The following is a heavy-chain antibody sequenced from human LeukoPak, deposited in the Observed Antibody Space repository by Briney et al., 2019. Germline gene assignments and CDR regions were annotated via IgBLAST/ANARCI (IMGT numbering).Heavy chain of an antibody. D-gene: IGHD3-10*01. J-gene: IGHJ6*03. CDR1: GGTFISYA. CDR2: IIPIFGTA. V-gene: IGHV1-69*05. Sequence: GASVTVSCTASGGTFISYAISWVRQAPGQGREWMGEIIPIFGTANYAQKFQGRVTITTDESTSTAYMELSSLRSEDTAVYYCARRGSDKRGYYYMDVWGKGTTVTVSS. CDR3: ARRGSDKRGYYYMDV.